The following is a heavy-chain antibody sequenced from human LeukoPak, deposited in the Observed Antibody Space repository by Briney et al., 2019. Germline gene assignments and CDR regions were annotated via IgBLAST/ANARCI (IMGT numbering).Heavy chain of an antibody. V-gene: IGHV5-51*01. CDR3: ARLWGGIVAADDAFDI. CDR2: THPSDSDT. CDR1: GYNFAQYR. D-gene: IGHD6-25*01. J-gene: IGHJ3*02. Sequence: GESLKISCKGSGYNFAQYRIGWVRQMPGKGLEWMGITHPSDSDTIYSPSFQGQATMSADKSISTAYLQWSSLKASDTAMYYCARLWGGIVAADDAFDIWGQGTMVTVSS.